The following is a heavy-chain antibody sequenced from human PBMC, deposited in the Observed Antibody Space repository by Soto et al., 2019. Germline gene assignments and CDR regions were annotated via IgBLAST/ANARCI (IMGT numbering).Heavy chain of an antibody. V-gene: IGHV1-8*01. Sequence: QVQLMQSGAEVKKPGASVKVSCKASGYTFTTYDINWVRQAPGRGLEWMGWMNPNRTNTGYAEKCQGRVTMTRDTPISTAYMELSSLRYDDTAVYYCVRGGFLSHDHVIIAPATLGFDPWGQGTLVTVSS. CDR3: VRGGFLSHDHVIIAPATLGFDP. CDR1: GYTFTTYD. CDR2: MNPNRTNT. J-gene: IGHJ5*02. D-gene: IGHD2-2*01.